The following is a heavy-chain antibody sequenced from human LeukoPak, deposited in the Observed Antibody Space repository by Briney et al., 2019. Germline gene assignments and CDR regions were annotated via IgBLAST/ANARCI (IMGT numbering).Heavy chain of an antibody. D-gene: IGHD5-24*01. V-gene: IGHV3-23*01. CDR3: VKDLDNYSAFDI. CDR1: GFTFSSYA. J-gene: IGHJ3*02. Sequence: GGSLRLSCAASGFTFSSYAMRWVRQAPGKGLEWVSIISASGSDTFYTQSVKGRFSISRDNSKNTLSLHMNTLRAEDTAVYYCVKDLDNYSAFDIWGQGTMVTVSS. CDR2: ISASGSDT.